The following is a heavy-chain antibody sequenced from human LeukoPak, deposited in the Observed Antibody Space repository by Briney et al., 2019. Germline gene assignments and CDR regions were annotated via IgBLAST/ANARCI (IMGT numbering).Heavy chain of an antibody. Sequence: PSETLSLTCTVSGGSISSYHWSWIRQPAGRGLEWIGRIYNSGSTKYNPSLKSRVTMSVDTSKSQFSLKLSSVTAADTAVYYCARDEVVPAAYDSYHYMDVWGKGTTVTVSS. J-gene: IGHJ6*03. CDR2: IYNSGST. CDR1: GGSISSYH. V-gene: IGHV4-4*07. CDR3: ARDEVVPAAYDSYHYMDV. D-gene: IGHD2-2*01.